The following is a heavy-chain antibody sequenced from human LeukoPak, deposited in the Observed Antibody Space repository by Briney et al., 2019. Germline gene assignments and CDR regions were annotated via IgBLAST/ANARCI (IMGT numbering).Heavy chain of an antibody. CDR1: GGSISSSSYY. CDR3: ASGYSYGYFDY. Sequence: SETLSLTCTVAGGSISSSSYYWGWIRQPPGKGLEWIGSIYYSGSTYYNPSLKSRVTISVDTSKNQFSLKLSSVTAADTAVYYCASGYSYGYFDYWGQGTLVTVSS. V-gene: IGHV4-39*01. CDR2: IYYSGST. D-gene: IGHD5-18*01. J-gene: IGHJ4*02.